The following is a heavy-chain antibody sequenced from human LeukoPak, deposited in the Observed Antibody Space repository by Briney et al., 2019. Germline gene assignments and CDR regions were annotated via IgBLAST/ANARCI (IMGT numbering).Heavy chain of an antibody. V-gene: IGHV3-48*03. Sequence: GGSLRLSCAASGFTFSSYEMNWVRQAPGKGLEWVSYNSSSGSTIYYADSVKGRFTISRDNAKNSLYLQMNSLRAEDTAVYYCARAFYYDSSGYGMDVWGQGTTVTVS. J-gene: IGHJ6*02. CDR1: GFTFSSYE. CDR2: NSSSGSTI. CDR3: ARAFYYDSSGYGMDV. D-gene: IGHD3-22*01.